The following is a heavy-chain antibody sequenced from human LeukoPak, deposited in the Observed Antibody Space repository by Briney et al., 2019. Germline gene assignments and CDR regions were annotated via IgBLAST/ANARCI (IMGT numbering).Heavy chain of an antibody. CDR1: GFTFSSYA. Sequence: GGSLRLSCAASGFTFSSYAMSWVRQAPGKGLEWVSTSGSGGSTYYADSVKGRFTISRDISKNTLFLQMNSLRADDTAVYYCVREDTPATANYWGQGTLVTISS. V-gene: IGHV3-23*01. CDR3: VREDTPATANY. CDR2: SGSGGST. J-gene: IGHJ4*02. D-gene: IGHD2-21*02.